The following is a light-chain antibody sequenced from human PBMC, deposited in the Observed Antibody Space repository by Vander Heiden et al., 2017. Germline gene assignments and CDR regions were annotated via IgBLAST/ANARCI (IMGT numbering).Light chain of an antibody. CDR3: QQYNNWPNT. Sequence: EIVLTQSPATLSVSPGERAPLSCRASQSVSSNLAWYQQKPGQAPRLLSYGASTRATGIPARFSGSGSGTEFTLTISSLQSEDFAVYYCQQYNNWPNTFGQGTKLEIK. CDR2: GAS. CDR1: QSVSSN. V-gene: IGKV3-15*01. J-gene: IGKJ2*01.